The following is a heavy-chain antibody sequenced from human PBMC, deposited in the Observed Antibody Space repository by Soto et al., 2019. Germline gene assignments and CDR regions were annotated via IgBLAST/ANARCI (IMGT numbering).Heavy chain of an antibody. J-gene: IGHJ4*02. V-gene: IGHV3-11*01. Sequence: GGTLRRSCAASGCTFSDHYMAWIRQAPGKGLEWVSYISTSFITISYADYVEGRFTISRDNAKNSLYLQMNSLKPEDTAVYYCTTDGESMDDYGGNSAAGIQNWGQGTLVTVS. CDR2: ISTSFITI. D-gene: IGHD4-17*01. CDR3: TTDGESMDDYGGNSAAGIQN. CDR1: GCTFSDHY.